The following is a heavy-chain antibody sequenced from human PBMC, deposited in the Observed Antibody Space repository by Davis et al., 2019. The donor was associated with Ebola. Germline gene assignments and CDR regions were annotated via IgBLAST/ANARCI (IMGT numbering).Heavy chain of an antibody. CDR2: INSDGSST. J-gene: IGHJ6*02. Sequence: GESLKISCAASGFTFSSYWMHWVRQAPGKGLVWVSRINSDGSSTSYADSVKGRFTISRDNAKNTLYLQMNSLRAEDTAVYYCARGGVDTAMVYYYYGMDVWGQGTTVTVSS. CDR1: GFTFSSYW. V-gene: IGHV3-74*01. CDR3: ARGGVDTAMVYYYYGMDV. D-gene: IGHD5-18*01.